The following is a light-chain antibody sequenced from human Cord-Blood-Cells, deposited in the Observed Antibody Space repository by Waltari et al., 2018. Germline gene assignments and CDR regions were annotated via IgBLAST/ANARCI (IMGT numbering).Light chain of an antibody. CDR1: SSDGGSYNL. J-gene: IGLJ3*02. CDR2: EGS. Sequence: QSALTQPASVSGSPRQSITISCTGTSSDGGSYNLVSWYQQHPDKAPKLLIYEGSKRPSGVYNRFSGSKSGNTASLTISGLQAEDEADYYCCSYAGSSTWVFGGGTKLTVL. CDR3: CSYAGSSTWV. V-gene: IGLV2-23*01.